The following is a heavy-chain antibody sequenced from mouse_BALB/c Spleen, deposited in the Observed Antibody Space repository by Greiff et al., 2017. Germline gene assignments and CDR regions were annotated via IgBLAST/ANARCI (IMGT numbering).Heavy chain of an antibody. Sequence: VQLQQSGPELMKPGASVKISCKASGYSFTSYYMHWVKQSHGKSLEWIGYIDPFNGGTSYNQKFKGKATLTVDKSSSTAYMHLSSLTSEDSAVYFCAREGGSSGPFAYWGQGTLVTVSA. V-gene: IGHV1S135*01. D-gene: IGHD3-1*01. CDR3: AREGGSSGPFAY. J-gene: IGHJ3*01. CDR1: GYSFTSYY. CDR2: IDPFNGGT.